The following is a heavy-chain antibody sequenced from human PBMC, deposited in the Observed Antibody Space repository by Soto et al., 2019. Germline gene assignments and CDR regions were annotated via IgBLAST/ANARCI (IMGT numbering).Heavy chain of an antibody. Sequence: QVQLVESGGGVVQPGRSLRVSCAASGFTFSAYGMHWVRQAPVKGLEWVAAISYDGSNKYSADSVKGRFTISRDNSKKTLYLQMNSLRAEDTAVYYCAKDQVPELVSLGYYGMDVWGQGTTVTVSS. J-gene: IGHJ6*02. CDR2: ISYDGSNK. CDR3: AKDQVPELVSLGYYGMDV. V-gene: IGHV3-30*18. D-gene: IGHD1-7*01. CDR1: GFTFSAYG.